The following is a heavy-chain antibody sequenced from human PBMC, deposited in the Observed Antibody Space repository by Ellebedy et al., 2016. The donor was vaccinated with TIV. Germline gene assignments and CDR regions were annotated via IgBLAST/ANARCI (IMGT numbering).Heavy chain of an antibody. V-gene: IGHV3-66*01. CDR3: ARERRFCGNECFLYYYYGMDV. J-gene: IGHJ6*02. CDR1: GFSVSNNY. D-gene: IGHD2-21*01. Sequence: GESLKISCVASGFSVSNNYMTWVRQAPGKGLEWVSILNSGGATEYADSVKGRFTISRDNDKNTLHLQMHSLRPEDTATYYCARERRFCGNECFLYYYYGMDVWGQGTTVTVSS. CDR2: LNSGGAT.